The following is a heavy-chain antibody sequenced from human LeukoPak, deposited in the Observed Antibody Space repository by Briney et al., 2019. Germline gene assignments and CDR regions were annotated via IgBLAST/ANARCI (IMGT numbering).Heavy chain of an antibody. CDR3: ARDGGTVVTAIPCDY. CDR2: INPSGGST. D-gene: IGHD2-21*02. Sequence: ASVKVSCKASGYTSTSYYMHWVRQAPGQGLEWMGIINPSGGSTSYAQKFQGRVTMTRDMSTSTVYMELSSLRSEDTAVYYCARDGGTVVTAIPCDYWGQGTLVTVSS. V-gene: IGHV1-46*01. J-gene: IGHJ4*02. CDR1: GYTSTSYY.